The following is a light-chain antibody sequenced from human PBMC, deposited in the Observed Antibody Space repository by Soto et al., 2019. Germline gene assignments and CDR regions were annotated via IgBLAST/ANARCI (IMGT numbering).Light chain of an antibody. CDR1: QSVGSN. V-gene: IGKV3-11*01. CDR2: DAS. Sequence: EIVLTQSPATLSLSPGERATLSCRASQSVGSNLAWYQQKPGQAPRLLIYDASNRATGIPARFSGSGSGTDFTLTIRSLEPEDFALYYCQQRSNWPPLTFGGGTKVDIK. J-gene: IGKJ4*01. CDR3: QQRSNWPPLT.